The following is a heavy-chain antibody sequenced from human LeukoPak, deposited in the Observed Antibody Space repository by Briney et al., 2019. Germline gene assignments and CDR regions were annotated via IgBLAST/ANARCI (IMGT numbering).Heavy chain of an antibody. CDR2: ISDSGST. CDR3: ARRRGVKYYYYYYGMDV. J-gene: IGHJ6*02. CDR1: GGSITSRSYH. V-gene: IGHV4-39*01. D-gene: IGHD2-21*01. Sequence: PSETLSLTCTVSGGSITSRSYHWGWIRQPPGKGLEWIGSISDSGSTYYNPSLKSRVTISVDTSKTQFSLKLSSMTAADTAVYYCARRRGVKYYYYYYGMDVWGQGTTVTVSS.